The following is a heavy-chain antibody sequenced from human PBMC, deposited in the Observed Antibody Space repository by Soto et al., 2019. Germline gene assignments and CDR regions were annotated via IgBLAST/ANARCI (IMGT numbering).Heavy chain of an antibody. CDR3: AVPPYSSSWYGFFQL. V-gene: IGHV3-30*03. J-gene: IGHJ1*01. CDR1: GFTFSSYG. D-gene: IGHD6-13*01. Sequence: QVQLVESGGGVVQPGRSLRLSCAASGFTFSSYGMHWVRQAPDKGLEWVAVISYDGSNKYYPDSVKGRFTISRDNSKNTLYLQMNSLRAEDTAVYYCAVPPYSSSWYGFFQLWGQGTLVTVSS. CDR2: ISYDGSNK.